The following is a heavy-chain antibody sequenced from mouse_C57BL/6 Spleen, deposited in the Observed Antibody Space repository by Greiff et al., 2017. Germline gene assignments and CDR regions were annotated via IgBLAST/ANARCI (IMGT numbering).Heavy chain of an antibody. J-gene: IGHJ2*01. D-gene: IGHD3-2*02. CDR1: GYSITSGYY. Sequence: VQLKESGPGLVKPSQSLSLTCSVTGYSITSGYYWNWIRQFPGNKLEWMGYISYDGSNNYNPFLKNRISITRDTSKYQFFLNLNSVTTEDTATYYCASGRTAQSVDYWGQGTTLTVSS. V-gene: IGHV3-6*01. CDR3: ASGRTAQSVDY. CDR2: ISYDGSN.